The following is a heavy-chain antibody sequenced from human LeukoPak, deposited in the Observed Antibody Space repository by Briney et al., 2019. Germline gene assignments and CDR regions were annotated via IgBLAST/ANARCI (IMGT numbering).Heavy chain of an antibody. CDR3: TRLEFLSGWYRVDY. CDR2: IRSKANSYAT. Sequence: GGSLRLSCAASGFTFSGSAMHWVRQASGKGLAWVGRIRSKANSYATAYAASVKGRFTISRDDSKNTAYLQMNSLKTEDTAVYYCTRLEFLSGWYRVDYWGQGTLATVSS. CDR1: GFTFSGSA. V-gene: IGHV3-73*01. D-gene: IGHD6-19*01. J-gene: IGHJ4*02.